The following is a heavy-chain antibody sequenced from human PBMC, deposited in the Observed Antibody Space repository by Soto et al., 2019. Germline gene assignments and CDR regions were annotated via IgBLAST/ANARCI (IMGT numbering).Heavy chain of an antibody. Sequence: QVQLQESGPGLVKPSQTLSLTCTVSGGSINSGGYCWSWIRQHPGKGLDWIGCISYGGSTSYNPSLTSRVTISGDTSTNQFSLKLTSVTAADTAVYYCSRGILVWGQGALITVSS. CDR2: ISYGGST. CDR3: SRGILV. V-gene: IGHV4-31*03. J-gene: IGHJ4*02. CDR1: GGSINSGGYC. D-gene: IGHD5-18*01.